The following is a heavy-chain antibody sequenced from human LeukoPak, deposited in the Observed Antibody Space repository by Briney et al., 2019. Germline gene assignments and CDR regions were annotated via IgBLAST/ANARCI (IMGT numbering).Heavy chain of an antibody. D-gene: IGHD3-3*01. Sequence: ASVKVSCKASRGNFISYAVSWVRQAPGQGPEWMGGIIPMFGTSNYAQKFQGRVTITTDESTTTAYMELSSLSSEDTAVYYCATYTLSQFWSGYYHFDYWGQGTLVSVSS. V-gene: IGHV1-69*05. CDR1: RGNFISYA. CDR2: IIPMFGTS. CDR3: ATYTLSQFWSGYYHFDY. J-gene: IGHJ4*02.